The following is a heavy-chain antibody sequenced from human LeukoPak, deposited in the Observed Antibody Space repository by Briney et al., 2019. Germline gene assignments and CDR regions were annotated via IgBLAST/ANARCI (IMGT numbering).Heavy chain of an antibody. J-gene: IGHJ6*02. CDR1: GFTVSSNY. CDR3: AKINYYGMDV. CDR2: ISGSGGST. V-gene: IGHV3-23*01. Sequence: GGSLRLSCAASGFTVSSNYMSWVRQAPGKGLEWVSAISGSGGSTYYADSVKGRFTISRDNSKNTLYLQMNSLRAEDTAVYYCAKINYYGMDVWGQGTTVTVSS.